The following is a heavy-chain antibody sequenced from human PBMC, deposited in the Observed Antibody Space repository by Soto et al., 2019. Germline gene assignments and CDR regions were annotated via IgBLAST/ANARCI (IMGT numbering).Heavy chain of an antibody. D-gene: IGHD6-13*01. CDR3: ARTSYSSSWYYFDY. J-gene: IGHJ4*02. Sequence: QVQLQQWGAGLLKPSETLSLTCAVYGGSFSGYYWSWIRQPPGKGLEWIGEINHSGSTNYNPSLKSRVTISVDTSKNQFSLKLRSVTAADTAVYYCARTSYSSSWYYFDYWGQGTLVTVSS. V-gene: IGHV4-34*01. CDR1: GGSFSGYY. CDR2: INHSGST.